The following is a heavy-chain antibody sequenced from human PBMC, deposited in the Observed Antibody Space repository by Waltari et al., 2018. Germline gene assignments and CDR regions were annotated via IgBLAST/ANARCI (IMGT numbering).Heavy chain of an antibody. D-gene: IGHD6-13*01. Sequence: QVKLQASGPGLVQPLQTLCLHCTVSGASLRMGGFYLRWSRPPQGQGLEWIGYIYYSVNTYNNPSLKSRVTISADTAKNHFSLKLSSVTAADTAVYYWARGTHRGYSSSWYLGDFDDWGQGTLVTVSS. CDR1: GASLRMGGFY. CDR3: ARGTHRGYSSSWYLGDFDD. V-gene: IGHV4-31*03. J-gene: IGHJ4*02. CDR2: IYYSVNT.